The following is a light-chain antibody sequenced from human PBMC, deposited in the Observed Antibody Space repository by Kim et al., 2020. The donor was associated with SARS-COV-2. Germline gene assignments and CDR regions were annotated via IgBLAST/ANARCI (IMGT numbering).Light chain of an antibody. CDR1: SLRSYY. Sequence: VALGQTVRIKCQGDSLRSYYTTWYQQKPGQAPIVVVYGKNNRPSGIPDRFSGSSSGNTASLTITGTQAGDEADYYCNSRDNNDYVLFGGGTRLTVL. J-gene: IGLJ2*01. CDR3: NSRDNNDYVL. V-gene: IGLV3-19*01. CDR2: GKN.